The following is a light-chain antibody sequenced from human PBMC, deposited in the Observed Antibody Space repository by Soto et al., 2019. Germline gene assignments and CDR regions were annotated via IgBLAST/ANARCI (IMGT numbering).Light chain of an antibody. CDR2: KAS. CDR3: QQYNSYSHT. J-gene: IGKJ2*01. CDR1: QSISSW. Sequence: DIQMTQSPSTVSASVGDRVTITCRASQSISSWLAWYQQKPGKAPKLLIYKASTLESGVPSRFSGSGSGTEFTLTISSLQADDCATYYCQQYNSYSHTFGQGTKLEIK. V-gene: IGKV1-5*03.